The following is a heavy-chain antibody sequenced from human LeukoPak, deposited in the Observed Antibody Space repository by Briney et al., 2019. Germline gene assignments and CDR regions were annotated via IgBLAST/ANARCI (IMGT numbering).Heavy chain of an antibody. V-gene: IGHV1-2*02. Sequence: ASVKVSCKASGYTFTGYYMHWVRQAPGHGLEWMGWINPNSGGTNYAQKFQGRVTMTRDTSISTAYMELSRLRSDDTAVYYCATSRDGYNYFYSNWGQGTLVTVSS. CDR1: GYTFTGYY. J-gene: IGHJ4*02. D-gene: IGHD5-24*01. CDR3: ATSRDGYNYFYSN. CDR2: INPNSGGT.